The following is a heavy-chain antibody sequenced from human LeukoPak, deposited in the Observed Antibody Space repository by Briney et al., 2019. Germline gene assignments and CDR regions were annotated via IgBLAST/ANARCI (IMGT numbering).Heavy chain of an antibody. J-gene: IGHJ4*02. CDR2: IYDSETT. V-gene: IGHV4-59*11. D-gene: IGHD6-13*01. Sequence: PSETLSLTFTVSGVSMRNHYWSWIRPPPGKGLEWIGYIYDSETTNYNPSLKSRVTMSLDTSKNQFSLKLSSVTAADTALYYCATRPGGSTWHGVFDFWSRGTLVTVSS. CDR3: ATRPGGSTWHGVFDF. CDR1: GVSMRNHY.